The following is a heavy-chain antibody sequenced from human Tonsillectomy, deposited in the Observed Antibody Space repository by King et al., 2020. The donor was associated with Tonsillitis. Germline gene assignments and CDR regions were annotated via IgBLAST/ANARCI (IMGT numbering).Heavy chain of an antibody. V-gene: IGHV3-23*04. Sequence: VQLVESGGGLVQPGGSLRLSCAASGFTFSTYAMSWVRQAPGKGLEWVSAISGSGASTYYADSVRGRFTISRDNSKNKLYLEMNSLRAEDTAVYNCAKAMGYSYLYYFDYWGQGTLVTVSS. CDR2: ISGSGAST. CDR1: GFTFSTYA. CDR3: AKAMGYSYLYYFDY. J-gene: IGHJ4*02. D-gene: IGHD5-18*01.